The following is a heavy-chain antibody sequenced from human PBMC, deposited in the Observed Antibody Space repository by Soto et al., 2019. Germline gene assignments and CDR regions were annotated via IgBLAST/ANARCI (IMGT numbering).Heavy chain of an antibody. D-gene: IGHD3-3*01. CDR3: ARTMRSYDFWSGYPPPYYYYGMDV. CDR2: IIPIFGTA. Sequence: SVKVSCKASGGTFSSYAISCVRQSPLQWLDWMGGIIPIFGTANYAQKFQGRVTITADKSTSTAYMELSSLRSEDTAVYYCARTMRSYDFWSGYPPPYYYYGMDVWGQGTTVTVSS. J-gene: IGHJ6*02. V-gene: IGHV1-69*06. CDR1: GGTFSSYA.